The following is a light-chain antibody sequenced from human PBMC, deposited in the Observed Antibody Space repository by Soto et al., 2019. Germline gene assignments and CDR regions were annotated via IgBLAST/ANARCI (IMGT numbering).Light chain of an antibody. Sequence: QSVLTQPASVSGSPGQAITISCTGTSRDVGGYDYVSWYQYHPGKAPKLMIYDVSDRPSGVSNRFSGSKSGNTASLTISGLQAEDEAEYFCSSYTSNSTVVFGGGTQLTVL. V-gene: IGLV2-14*03. CDR2: DVS. CDR1: SRDVGGYDY. J-gene: IGLJ2*01. CDR3: SSYTSNSTVV.